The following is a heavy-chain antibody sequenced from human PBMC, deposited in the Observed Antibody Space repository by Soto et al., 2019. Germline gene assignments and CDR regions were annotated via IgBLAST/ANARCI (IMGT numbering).Heavy chain of an antibody. CDR3: ARVDAWQQLEEFDY. D-gene: IGHD6-13*01. Sequence: ASVKVSCKASGYTFTGYYMHWVRQAPGQGLEWMGWINPNSGGTNYAQKFQGRVTMTRDTSTSTAYMELSRLRSDDTAVYYCARVDAWQQLEEFDYWGQGTLVTVSS. CDR2: INPNSGGT. V-gene: IGHV1-2*02. CDR1: GYTFTGYY. J-gene: IGHJ4*02.